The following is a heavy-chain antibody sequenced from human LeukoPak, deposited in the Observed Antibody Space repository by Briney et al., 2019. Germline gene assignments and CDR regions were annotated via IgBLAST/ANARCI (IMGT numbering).Heavy chain of an antibody. CDR3: ARGTYYQRYYYYYGMDV. CDR2: INHSGST. Sequence: PSETLALTCAVYGGSFSGYYWSWIRQPPGKGLEWIGEINHSGSTNYNPSLKSRVTISVDTSKNQFSLKLSSVTAADTAVYYCARGTYYQRYYYYYGMDVWGQGTTVTVSS. J-gene: IGHJ6*02. D-gene: IGHD3-16*01. CDR1: GGSFSGYY. V-gene: IGHV4-34*01.